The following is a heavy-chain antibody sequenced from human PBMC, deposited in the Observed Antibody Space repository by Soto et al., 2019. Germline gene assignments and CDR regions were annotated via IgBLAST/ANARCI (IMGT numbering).Heavy chain of an antibody. CDR1: GFSLTTRGVG. CDR2: IYWDDDK. D-gene: IGHD3-3*01. Sequence: QSTLNESGPTVVRPTETLTLTCRFSGFSLTTRGVGVGWIRQSPGKAPAWLALIYWDDDKRYSPSRKSRLTITEDTSKNQVVLTVSDLDPTDTATYYCAHRVLRTVFGLVTTTAIYFDFWGQGTPVAVSS. V-gene: IGHV2-5*02. J-gene: IGHJ4*02. CDR3: AHRVLRTVFGLVTTTAIYFDF.